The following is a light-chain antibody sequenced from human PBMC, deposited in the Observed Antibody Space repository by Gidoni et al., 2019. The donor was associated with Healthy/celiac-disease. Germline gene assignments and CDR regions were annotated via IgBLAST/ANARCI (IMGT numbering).Light chain of an antibody. V-gene: IGKV1-39*01. CDR2: AAS. J-gene: IGKJ1*01. CDR1: QSISSY. CDR3: QPSYSTPET. Sequence: DIQMTQSPSSLSASVGDRVTITCRASQSISSYLNWYQQKPGKAPNLLIYAASSLQSGVPSRFSGSGSVTDFTLTISSLQPEDFATYYCQPSYSTPETFXQXTKVEIK.